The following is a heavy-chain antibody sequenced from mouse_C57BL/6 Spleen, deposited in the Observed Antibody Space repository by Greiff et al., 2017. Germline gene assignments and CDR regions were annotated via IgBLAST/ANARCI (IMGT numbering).Heavy chain of an antibody. CDR2: IDPSDSYT. Sequence: QVQLQQPGAELVKPGASVKLSCKASGYTFTSYWMQWVKQRPGQGLEWIGEIDPSDSYTNYNQKFKGKATLTVDTSSSTACMQLSSLTSEDSAVYYCARKDYEGAMDYWGQGTSVTVSS. CDR3: ARKDYEGAMDY. D-gene: IGHD2-4*01. CDR1: GYTFTSYW. V-gene: IGHV1-50*01. J-gene: IGHJ4*01.